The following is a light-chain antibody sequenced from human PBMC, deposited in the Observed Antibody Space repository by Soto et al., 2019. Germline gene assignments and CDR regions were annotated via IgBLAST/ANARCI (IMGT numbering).Light chain of an antibody. J-gene: IGKJ2*01. CDR2: TAS. V-gene: IGKV1-17*01. Sequence: DIQMTQSPSSLSASVGDRVTITCRASQGIRNCLAWFQQKPGKAPKLLIYTASSLQSGVPSRFSGSGSGTDFTLTISSLQAEDFATYYYLQHNSYPLTFGQGTKLEIK. CDR3: LQHNSYPLT. CDR1: QGIRNC.